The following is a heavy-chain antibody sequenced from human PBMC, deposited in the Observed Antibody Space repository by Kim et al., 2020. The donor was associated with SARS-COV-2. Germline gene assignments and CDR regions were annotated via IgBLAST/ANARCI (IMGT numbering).Heavy chain of an antibody. Sequence: GGSLRLSCVASGFSFNDYYINWIRQAPGKGLEWVSYMSSSGRSMYYADSVKGRFTISRDNAENSLYLQMNSLRAEDTAVYYCASSTNHRPGTLDYWGQGTLVTVSS. D-gene: IGHD1-26*01. CDR3: ASSTNHRPGTLDY. V-gene: IGHV3-11*04. CDR2: MSSSGRSM. J-gene: IGHJ4*02. CDR1: GFSFNDYY.